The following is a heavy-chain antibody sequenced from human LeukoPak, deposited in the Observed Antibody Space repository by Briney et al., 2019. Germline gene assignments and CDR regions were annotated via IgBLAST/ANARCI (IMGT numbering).Heavy chain of an antibody. CDR1: GFTVSSNF. CDR3: ARSPEAGGY. V-gene: IGHV3-66*01. CDR2: IYSGGSK. D-gene: IGHD6-19*01. J-gene: IGHJ4*02. Sequence: GGSLRLSCAASGFTVSSNFMTWVRQAPGKGLEWVSIIYSGGSKYYADSVKGRFTISRDKSKNTVSLQMYSLRAEDTAVYYCARSPEAGGYWGQGTLVTVSS.